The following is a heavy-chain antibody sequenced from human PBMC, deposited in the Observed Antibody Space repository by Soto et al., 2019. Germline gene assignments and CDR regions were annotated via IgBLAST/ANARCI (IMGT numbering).Heavy chain of an antibody. D-gene: IGHD4-17*01. CDR3: ARDTHDYGDYIDY. J-gene: IGHJ4*02. V-gene: IGHV3-30-3*01. Sequence: QVQLVESGGGVVQPGRSLRLSCAASGFTFSSYAMHWVRQAPGKGLEWVAVISYDGSNKYYADSVKGRFTISRDNSKNTLYPQMNSLRAEDTAVYYCARDTHDYGDYIDYWGQGTLVTVSS. CDR1: GFTFSSYA. CDR2: ISYDGSNK.